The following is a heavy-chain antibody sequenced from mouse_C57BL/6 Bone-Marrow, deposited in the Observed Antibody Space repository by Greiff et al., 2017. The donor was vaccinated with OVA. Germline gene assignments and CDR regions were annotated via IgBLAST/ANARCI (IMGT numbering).Heavy chain of an antibody. CDR1: GYTFTGYW. D-gene: IGHD1-1*01. Sequence: QVQLQQSGAELMKPGASVKLSCKATGYTFTGYWIEWVKQRPGHGLEWIGEILPGSGSTNYNEKFKGKATFTADTSSNTAYMQLSSLTTEDSDIYYCASFTTVVATDWFAYWGQGALVTVSA. V-gene: IGHV1-9*01. CDR2: ILPGSGST. CDR3: ASFTTVVATDWFAY. J-gene: IGHJ3*01.